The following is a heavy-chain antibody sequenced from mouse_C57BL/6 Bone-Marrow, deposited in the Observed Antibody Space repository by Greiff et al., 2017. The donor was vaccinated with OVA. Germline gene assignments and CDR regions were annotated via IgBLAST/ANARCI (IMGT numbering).Heavy chain of an antibody. CDR3: ARGDYEDAMDY. V-gene: IGHV5-16*01. CDR1: GFTFSDYY. Sequence: EVQRVESEGGLVQPGSSMKLSCTASGFTFSDYYMAWVRQVPEKGLEWVANINYDGSSTYYLDSLKSRFIISRDNAKNILYLQMSSLKSEDTATYYCARGDYEDAMDYWGQGTSVTVSS. J-gene: IGHJ4*01. CDR2: INYDGSST. D-gene: IGHD2-4*01.